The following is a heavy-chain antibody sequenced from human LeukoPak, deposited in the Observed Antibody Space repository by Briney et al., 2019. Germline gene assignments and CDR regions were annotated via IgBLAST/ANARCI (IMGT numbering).Heavy chain of an antibody. Sequence: GGSLRLSCAASGFTFSSYSMNWVRQAPGEGLEWVSSISSSSSYIYYADSVKGRFTISRDNAKSSMWLQMNSLRHEDTAVYYCARDQTPFYWGQGSLVTVSS. CDR2: ISSSSSYI. CDR3: ARDQTPFY. D-gene: IGHD2-15*01. J-gene: IGHJ4*02. CDR1: GFTFSSYS. V-gene: IGHV3-21*01.